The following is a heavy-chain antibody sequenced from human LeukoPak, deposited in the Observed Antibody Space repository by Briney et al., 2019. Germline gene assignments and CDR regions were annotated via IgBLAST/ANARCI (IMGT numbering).Heavy chain of an antibody. CDR2: ISYDGSNK. J-gene: IGHJ4*02. Sequence: PGGSLRLSCAASGFTFSSYGMHWVRQAPGKGLEWVAVISYDGSNKYYADSVKGRFTISRDNSKNTLYLQMNSLRAEDTAVYYCAKVGFGELLPDYWGQGTLVTVSS. CDR1: GFTFSSYG. D-gene: IGHD3-10*01. V-gene: IGHV3-30*18. CDR3: AKVGFGELLPDY.